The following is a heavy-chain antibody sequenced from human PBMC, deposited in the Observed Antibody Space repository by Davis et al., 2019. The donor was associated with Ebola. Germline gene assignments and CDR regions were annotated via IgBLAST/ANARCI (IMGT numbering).Heavy chain of an antibody. V-gene: IGHV3-48*03. J-gene: IGHJ4*02. CDR2: IDSSASPT. CDR1: EFTFSSYE. Sequence: GESLKISCAASEFTFSSYEMNWVRQAPGKGLEWVSYIDSSASPTYYADSVKGRFTISRDNAKNSLFLQMNILTAEDTALYYCVREAPFCGGDCLDYWGQGTLVTVSS. CDR3: VREAPFCGGDCLDY. D-gene: IGHD2-21*01.